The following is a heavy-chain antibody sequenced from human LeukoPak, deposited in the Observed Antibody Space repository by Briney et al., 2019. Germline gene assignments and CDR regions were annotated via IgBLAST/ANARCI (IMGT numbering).Heavy chain of an antibody. V-gene: IGHV3-23*01. CDR1: GFTFSSYG. D-gene: IGHD1-26*01. J-gene: IGHJ6*03. CDR3: ARDPYSGTYGDTYYYYMDV. Sequence: GGSLRLSCAASGFTFSSYGMSWVRQAPGKGLEWVSAISGSGTSTYYADSVKGRFTISRDNSKNTLYLQMNSLRAEDTAVYYCARDPYSGTYGDTYYYYMDVWGKGTTVTISS. CDR2: ISGSGTST.